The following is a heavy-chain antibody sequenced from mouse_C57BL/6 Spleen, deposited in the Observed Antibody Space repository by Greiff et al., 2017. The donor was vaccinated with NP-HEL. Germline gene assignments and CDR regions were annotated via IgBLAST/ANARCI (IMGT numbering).Heavy chain of an antibody. D-gene: IGHD2-2*01. V-gene: IGHV1-53*01. CDR2: INPSNGGT. Sequence: QVQLQQPGTELVKPGASVKLSCKASGYTFTSYWMHWVKQRPGPGLEWIGNINPSNGGTTYNEKFKSTATLTVANSSSTASMQLSTLTSEDTAVYYCGRGGLRRGFAYWGQGTLVTVSA. CDR1: GYTFTSYW. J-gene: IGHJ3*01. CDR3: GRGGLRRGFAY.